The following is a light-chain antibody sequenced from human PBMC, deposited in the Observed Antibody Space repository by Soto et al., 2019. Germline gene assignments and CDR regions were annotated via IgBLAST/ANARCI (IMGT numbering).Light chain of an antibody. CDR3: SSYTTSNTRQIV. CDR1: SSDVCGYNY. J-gene: IGLJ1*01. CDR2: DVS. Sequence: QSALTQPASVSGSPGQSITISCTGTSSDVCGYNYVSWYQHHPGKAPKLLIYDVSNRPSGISNRFSGSKSDNTASLTISGLQPENEADYYCSSYTTSNTRQIVFGTGTEVTVL. V-gene: IGLV2-14*03.